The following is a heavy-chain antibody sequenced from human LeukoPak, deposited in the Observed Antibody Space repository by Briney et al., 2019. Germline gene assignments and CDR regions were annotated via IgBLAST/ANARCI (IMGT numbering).Heavy chain of an antibody. CDR1: GFTFSSYA. D-gene: IGHD3-10*01. CDR2: ISGSGGST. CDR3: AKDVRLVRGVNYGSIIDHFDY. Sequence: GGSLRLSCAASGFTFSSYAMSWVRQAPGKGLEWVSAISGSGGSTYYADSVKGRFTISRDNSKNTLYLQMNSLRAEDTAVYYCAKDVRLVRGVNYGSIIDHFDYWGQGTLVTVSS. J-gene: IGHJ4*02. V-gene: IGHV3-23*01.